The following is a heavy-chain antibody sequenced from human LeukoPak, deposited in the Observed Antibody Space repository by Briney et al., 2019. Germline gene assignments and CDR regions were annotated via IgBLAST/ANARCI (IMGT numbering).Heavy chain of an antibody. CDR3: AKSPYYYDSSGQLGTKDNWFDP. J-gene: IGHJ5*02. CDR2: ISGSGGST. CDR1: GFTFSSYA. V-gene: IGHV3-23*01. D-gene: IGHD3-22*01. Sequence: AGSLRLSCAASGFTFSSYAMSWVRQAPGKGLEWVSAISGSGGSTYYADSVKGRFTISRDNSKNTLYLQMNSLRAEDTAVYYCAKSPYYYDSSGQLGTKDNWFDPWGQGTLVTVSS.